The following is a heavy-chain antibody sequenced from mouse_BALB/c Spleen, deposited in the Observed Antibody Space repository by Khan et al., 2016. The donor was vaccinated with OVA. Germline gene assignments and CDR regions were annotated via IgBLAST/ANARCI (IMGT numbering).Heavy chain of an antibody. V-gene: IGHV3-2*02. CDR3: ARTARIKY. CDR2: ISYSGST. J-gene: IGHJ2*01. Sequence: EVQLQESGPGLVKPSQSLSLTCTVTGYSITSGYGWNWIRQFPGNKLEWMGYISYSGSTNYNPSLKSRTSITRDTSKNQFFLQLNSVTTEETATYYCARTARIKYWGQGTTLTVSS. CDR1: GYSITSGYG. D-gene: IGHD1-2*01.